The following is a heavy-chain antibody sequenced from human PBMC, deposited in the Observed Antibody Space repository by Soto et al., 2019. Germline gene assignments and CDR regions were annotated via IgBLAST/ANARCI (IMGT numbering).Heavy chain of an antibody. V-gene: IGHV4-59*01. CDR2: IYYSGST. CDR3: ASVDSGSYFGAFDI. Sequence: SETLSLTCTVSGGSISSYYWSWIRQPPGKGLEWIGYIYYSGSTNYNPSLKSRVTISVDTSKNQFSLKLSSVTAADTAVYYCASVDSGSYFGAFDIWGQGTMVTVS. J-gene: IGHJ3*02. CDR1: GGSISSYY. D-gene: IGHD1-26*01.